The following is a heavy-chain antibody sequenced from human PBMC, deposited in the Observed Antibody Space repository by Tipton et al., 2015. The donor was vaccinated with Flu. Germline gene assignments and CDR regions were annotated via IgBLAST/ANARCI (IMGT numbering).Heavy chain of an antibody. V-gene: IGHV1-18*01. CDR2: ISTYNGNT. D-gene: IGHD4-17*01. CDR3: ARGGDYYGDYILQF. Sequence: QLVQSGAEVKKPGSSVTVSCKVSGHTFNMFGITWVRQAPGQGLEWMGWISTYNGNTNYAQKFKDRVIMTTETSTTTGYMELRSLTSDDTGVYYCARGGDYYGDYILQFWGQGTLLTVSS. CDR1: GHTFNMFG. J-gene: IGHJ4*02.